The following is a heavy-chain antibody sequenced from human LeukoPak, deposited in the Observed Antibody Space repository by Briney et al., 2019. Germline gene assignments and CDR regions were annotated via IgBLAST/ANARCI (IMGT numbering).Heavy chain of an antibody. CDR1: GDSVSSNSAD. D-gene: IGHD2-8*02. Sequence: PSQTLSLTCAISGDSVSSNSADWNWVRQSPSRGLEWLGRTYYRSKWFNDYAVSVKSRITITRDTSKNQFSLQLSSVTPEDTAVYYCARLTVNHWYFDLWGRGTLVTASS. V-gene: IGHV6-1*01. CDR2: TYYRSKWFN. J-gene: IGHJ2*01. CDR3: ARLTVNHWYFDL.